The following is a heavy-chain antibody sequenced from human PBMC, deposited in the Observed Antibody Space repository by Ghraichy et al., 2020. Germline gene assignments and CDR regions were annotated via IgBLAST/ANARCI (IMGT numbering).Heavy chain of an antibody. V-gene: IGHV4-59*01. J-gene: IGHJ5*02. CDR1: GGSISSYY. CDR2: IYYSGST. Sequence: SQTLSLTCTVSGGSISSYYWSWIRQPPGKGLEWIGYIYYSGSTNYNPSLKSRVTISVDTSKNQFSLKLSSVTAADTAVYYCARDRVYGGNGWFDPWGQGTLVTVSS. CDR3: ARDRVYGGNGWFDP. D-gene: IGHD4-23*01.